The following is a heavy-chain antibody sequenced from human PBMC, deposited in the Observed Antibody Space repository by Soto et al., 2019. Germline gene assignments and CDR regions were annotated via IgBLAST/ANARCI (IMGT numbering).Heavy chain of an antibody. D-gene: IGHD1-1*01. CDR1: DYTFSNYY. Sequence: QVQLVQSGAAVRKPGASVSVSCKASDYTFSNYYMSWVRQTPGQGLEWMGKINPDGGATTYAQNFQGRLTITSDTSSYTVYMEITGLTSDDTAVYYCARGWRYVVWGQGTQVTVSS. CDR3: ARGWRYVV. J-gene: IGHJ4*02. CDR2: INPDGGAT. V-gene: IGHV1-46*01.